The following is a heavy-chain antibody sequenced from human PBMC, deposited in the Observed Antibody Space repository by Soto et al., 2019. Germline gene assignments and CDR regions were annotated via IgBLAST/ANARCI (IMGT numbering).Heavy chain of an antibody. CDR2: IYHSGSA. V-gene: IGHV4-4*02. D-gene: IGHD3-10*01. J-gene: IGHJ3*02. CDR3: AKGGSGSYSNAFDI. CDR1: GASITSENW. Sequence: SETLSLTCTVSGASITSENWWSWVRQPPGKGLEWIGEIYHSGSANYNPSLKSRATISLDKSKSQFSLKLSSVTAADTAVYYCAKGGSGSYSNAFDIWGQGTMVTVSS.